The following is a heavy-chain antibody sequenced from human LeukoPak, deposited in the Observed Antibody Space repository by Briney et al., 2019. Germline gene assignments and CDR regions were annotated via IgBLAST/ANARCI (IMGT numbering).Heavy chain of an antibody. D-gene: IGHD3/OR15-3a*01. CDR2: IKPNSGGT. Sequence: ASVTVSCKASGYTFTGYYMHWVRQAPGQGLEWMGRIKPNSGGTNYAQKFQGRVTMTRDTSISTAYMGLSRLRSDDTAVYYCARGRTVDYWGQGTLVTVSS. CDR3: ARGRTVDY. J-gene: IGHJ4*02. V-gene: IGHV1-2*06. CDR1: GYTFTGYY.